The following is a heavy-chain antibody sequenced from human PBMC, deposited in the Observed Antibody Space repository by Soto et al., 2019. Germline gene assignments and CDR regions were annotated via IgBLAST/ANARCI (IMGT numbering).Heavy chain of an antibody. Sequence: PGESRKISCKGSGYSFTSYWIGWVRQMPGKGLEWMGIIYPGDSDTRYSPSFQGQVTISADKSISTAYLQWSSLKASDTAMYYCGTVPSPENVAAPDMHHYGIDVWGQRTTVTVSS. D-gene: IGHD6-13*01. CDR1: GYSFTSYW. V-gene: IGHV5-51*01. CDR3: GTVPSPENVAAPDMHHYGIDV. CDR2: IYPGDSDT. J-gene: IGHJ6*02.